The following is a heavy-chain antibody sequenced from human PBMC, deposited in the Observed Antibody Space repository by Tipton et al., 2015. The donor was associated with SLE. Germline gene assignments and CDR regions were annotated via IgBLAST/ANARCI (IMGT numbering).Heavy chain of an antibody. Sequence: QVQLVQSGPEVKPSQTLSLTCAISGDSVSSNSAAWNWIRQSPSRGLEWLGRTYYRSKWYNDYAVSVKSRITINPDTSKNQFSLQLNSVTPEDTAVYYCARDFPFRWGLDAFDIWGQGTMVTVSS. CDR1: GDSVSSNSAA. CDR2: TYYRSKWYN. V-gene: IGHV6-1*01. J-gene: IGHJ3*02. D-gene: IGHD7-27*01. CDR3: ARDFPFRWGLDAFDI.